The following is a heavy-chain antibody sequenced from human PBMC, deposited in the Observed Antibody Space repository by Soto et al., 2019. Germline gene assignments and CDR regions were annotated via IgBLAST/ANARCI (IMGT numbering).Heavy chain of an antibody. CDR2: IYYSGST. J-gene: IGHJ6*02. Sequence: PSETLSLTCTVSGGSISSGGYYWSWIRQHPGKGLEWIGYIYYSGSTYYNPSLKSRVTISVDTSKNQFSLKLSSVTAADTAVYYCARDVVVRGVTTNYYYYGMEVWGQRTTVTVSS. D-gene: IGHD3-10*01. CDR3: ARDVVVRGVTTNYYYYGMEV. V-gene: IGHV4-31*03. CDR1: GGSISSGGYY.